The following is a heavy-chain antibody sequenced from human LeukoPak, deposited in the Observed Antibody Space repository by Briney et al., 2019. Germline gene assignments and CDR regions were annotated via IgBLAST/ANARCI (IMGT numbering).Heavy chain of an antibody. J-gene: IGHJ3*02. CDR3: AVDYGDYESAFDI. D-gene: IGHD4-17*01. CDR2: IWYDGSNK. V-gene: IGHV3-33*01. CDR1: GFTFSSYG. Sequence: GGSLRLSCAASGFTFSSYGMHWVRQAPGKGLEWVAVIWYDGSNKYYADSVKGRFTISRDNSKNALYLQMNSLRAEDTAVYYCAVDYGDYESAFDIWGQGTMVTVSS.